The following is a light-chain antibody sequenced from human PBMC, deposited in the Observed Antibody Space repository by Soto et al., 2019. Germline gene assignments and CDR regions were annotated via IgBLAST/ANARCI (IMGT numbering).Light chain of an antibody. CDR1: QSVSSN. Sequence: EIVMTQSPATLSVSPGERATLSCRASQSVSSNLAWYQQKPGQAPRLLIYGASTRVAGFPARFSGSGSGTEFTLTISSPQSEDFAVYYCQQYNNWPPLTFGGGTKVEIK. CDR2: GAS. V-gene: IGKV3-15*01. J-gene: IGKJ4*01. CDR3: QQYNNWPPLT.